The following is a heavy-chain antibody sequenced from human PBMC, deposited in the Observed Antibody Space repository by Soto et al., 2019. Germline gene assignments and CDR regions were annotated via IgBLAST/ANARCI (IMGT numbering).Heavy chain of an antibody. Sequence: VQLVQSGAEVKKPGASVKVSCKASGYTFTSYGISWVRQAPGQGLEWMGWISAYNGNTNYAQKLQGRVTMTTDTSTSTAYMELRSLRSDDTAVYYCARSTYDYIWGSYRAAFDIWGQGTMVTVSS. V-gene: IGHV1-18*01. CDR1: GYTFTSYG. CDR3: ARSTYDYIWGSYRAAFDI. D-gene: IGHD3-16*02. J-gene: IGHJ3*02. CDR2: ISAYNGNT.